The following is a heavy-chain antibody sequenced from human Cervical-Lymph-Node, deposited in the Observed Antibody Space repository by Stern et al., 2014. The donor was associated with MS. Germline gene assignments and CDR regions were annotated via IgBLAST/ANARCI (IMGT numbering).Heavy chain of an antibody. Sequence: VQLVESGGDVVPPGRSLRLSCAASRFSISDYAMHWVRQAPGKGLEWVATISYDGSSKRYADSVKGRFTISRDNLKNTVYVQMNSLRAEDTAVYYCTREDCSGGSCRGMDVWGQGTTVTVSS. V-gene: IGHV3-30-3*01. CDR1: RFSISDYA. D-gene: IGHD2-15*01. CDR2: ISYDGSSK. J-gene: IGHJ6*02. CDR3: TREDCSGGSCRGMDV.